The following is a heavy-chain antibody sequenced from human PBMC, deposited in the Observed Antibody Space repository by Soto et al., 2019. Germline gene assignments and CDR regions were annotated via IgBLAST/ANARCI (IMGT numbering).Heavy chain of an antibody. Sequence: QLQLQESGSGLVKASETLSLTCAVSGGSISSAGYSWSWIRQPPGGGLEWLGYIYHSGSSYYNPALKSRGTISVDRSKNPFSLNLRSVPAADTALYYCGITTGMAGIGMDVWGQGTTVTVS. CDR2: IYHSGSS. D-gene: IGHD5-18*01. J-gene: IGHJ6*02. V-gene: IGHV4-30-2*01. CDR3: GITTGMAGIGMDV. CDR1: GGSISSAGYS.